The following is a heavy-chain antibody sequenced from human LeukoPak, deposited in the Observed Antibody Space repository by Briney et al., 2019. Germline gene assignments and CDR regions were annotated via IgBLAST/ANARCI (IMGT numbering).Heavy chain of an antibody. CDR3: AKGVRGQLGDY. J-gene: IGHJ4*02. V-gene: IGHV3-23*01. CDR2: IFGSGSTI. Sequence: GGSLRLSCAASGFTFSSFAMYWVRPAPGKGLEWISGIFGSGSTIYYADSVKGRFTISRDTSKNTVFLQMNSLRAEDTAVYYCAKGVRGQLGDYWGEGTLVTVSS. CDR1: GFTFSSFA. D-gene: IGHD6-13*01.